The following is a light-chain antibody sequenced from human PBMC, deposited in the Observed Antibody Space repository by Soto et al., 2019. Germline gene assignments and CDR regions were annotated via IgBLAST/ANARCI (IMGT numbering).Light chain of an antibody. J-gene: IGKJ4*01. CDR3: QQYNSWPLT. Sequence: ETVMTQSPATLSVSPGERATLSCRASQSVSRNLAWYQQKPGQAPRLLIYGASTRATGFPARFSGSGSGTEFTLTISSLQSEDFAVYYCQQYNSWPLTFGGGTKVEIK. CDR2: GAS. CDR1: QSVSRN. V-gene: IGKV3-15*01.